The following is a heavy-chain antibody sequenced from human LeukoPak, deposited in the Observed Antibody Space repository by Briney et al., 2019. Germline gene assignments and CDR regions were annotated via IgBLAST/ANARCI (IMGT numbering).Heavy chain of an antibody. CDR3: ARGMRASGAKSLYNAFDI. D-gene: IGHD1-26*01. CDR2: VSAYNGNT. CDR1: GYTFTSYG. J-gene: IGHJ3*02. Sequence: GASVKVSCKASGYTFTSYGISWVRQAPGQGLEWMGWVSAYNGNTNYAQKLQGRVTMTTDTSTSTAYMELRSLRSDDTAVYYCARGMRASGAKSLYNAFDIWGQGTMVTVSS. V-gene: IGHV1-18*01.